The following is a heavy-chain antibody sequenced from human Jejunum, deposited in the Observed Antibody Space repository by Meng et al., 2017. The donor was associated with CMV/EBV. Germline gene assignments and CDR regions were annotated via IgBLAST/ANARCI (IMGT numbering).Heavy chain of an antibody. CDR3: ATIGGLQAFDF. J-gene: IGHJ3*01. Sequence: CSASGFDFEDYPMHWVRQAPGKSLEWVSLISWDGGDTLYGDSVRGRFTISRDNSKNSLYLHMSSLRADDTAFYYCATIGGLQAFDFWGQGTMVTVSS. V-gene: IGHV3-43*01. D-gene: IGHD3-16*01. CDR1: GFDFEDYP. CDR2: ISWDGGDT.